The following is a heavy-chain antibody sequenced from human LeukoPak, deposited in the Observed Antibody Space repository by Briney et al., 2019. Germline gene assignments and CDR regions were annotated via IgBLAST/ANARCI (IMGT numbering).Heavy chain of an antibody. J-gene: IGHJ4*02. Sequence: ASVKVSCKASGYTFTGYYMHWVRQAPGQGLEWMGWINPNSGGTNYAQKFQGRVTMNRDTSISTAYMELSRLRSDDTAVYYCARALQWLTPFDYWGQGTLVTVSS. CDR1: GYTFTGYY. D-gene: IGHD6-19*01. V-gene: IGHV1-2*02. CDR2: INPNSGGT. CDR3: ARALQWLTPFDY.